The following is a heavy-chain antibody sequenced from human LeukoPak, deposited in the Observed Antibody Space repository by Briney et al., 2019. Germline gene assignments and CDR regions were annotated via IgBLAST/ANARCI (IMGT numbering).Heavy chain of an antibody. CDR3: ARGGYSSSSSYGMDV. CDR1: GFTFSDHY. Sequence: PGGSLRLSCAASGFTFSDHYMDWVRQAPGQGLGWVGHTGNKANSYTTEYAASVKGRFTISRDDSKNSLYLQMNSLKTEDTAVYYCARGGYSSSSSYGMDVWGQGTTVTVSS. D-gene: IGHD6-6*01. V-gene: IGHV3-72*01. J-gene: IGHJ6*02. CDR2: TGNKANSYTT.